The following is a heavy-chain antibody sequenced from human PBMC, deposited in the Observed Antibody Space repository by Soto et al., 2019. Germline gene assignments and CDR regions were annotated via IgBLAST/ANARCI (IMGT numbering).Heavy chain of an antibody. J-gene: IGHJ6*04. D-gene: IGHD5-18*01. Sequence: ASVKVSCKASGYTFTTHYMHWVRQAPGQGLEWMGCINPNGGRTNYAQKFQGWVTMTRDTSISTAYMELSRLRLEDTALYYCVRERGPDTAMDYYYYYSFDVWGKGTTVTVSS. CDR3: VRERGPDTAMDYYYYYSFDV. CDR2: INPNGGRT. V-gene: IGHV1-2*04. CDR1: GYTFTTHY.